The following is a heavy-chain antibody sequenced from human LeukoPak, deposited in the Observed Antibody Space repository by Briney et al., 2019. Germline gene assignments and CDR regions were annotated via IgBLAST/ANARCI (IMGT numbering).Heavy chain of an antibody. J-gene: IGHJ1*01. Sequence: QPEGSLRLSCGGSGFTFSDYAMSWVRQAAGKGLEWVSVISGSGTSKNYADPVKGRFTISRDNSKNVLYLQMNSLRAEDTAVYYCAKENYDYSKYQHWGQGTLVTVSS. CDR3: AKENYDYSKYQH. D-gene: IGHD4-11*01. CDR1: GFTFSDYA. V-gene: IGHV3-23*01. CDR2: ISGSGTSK.